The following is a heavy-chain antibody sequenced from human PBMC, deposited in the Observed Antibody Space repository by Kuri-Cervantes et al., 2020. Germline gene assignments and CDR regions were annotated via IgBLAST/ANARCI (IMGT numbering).Heavy chain of an antibody. Sequence: ASVKVSCKASGYTFTSYDINWVRQATGQGLEWMGWMNPNSGNTGYAQKFQGRVTITADKSTSTAYMELSSLRSEDTAVYYCARSKHDYYDSSGYYYWGQGTLVTVSS. CDR1: GYTFTSYD. V-gene: IGHV1-8*03. CDR3: ARSKHDYYDSSGYYY. D-gene: IGHD3-22*01. J-gene: IGHJ4*02. CDR2: MNPNSGNT.